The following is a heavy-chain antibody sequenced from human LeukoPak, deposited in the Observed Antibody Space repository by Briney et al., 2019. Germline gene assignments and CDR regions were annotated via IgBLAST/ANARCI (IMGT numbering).Heavy chain of an antibody. D-gene: IGHD2-21*02. CDR3: AKYCGGDCYSYYFDY. J-gene: IGHJ4*02. Sequence: GGSLRLSCAASGFTFSSYAMSWVRQAPGKGLEWVSAISGSGGSTYYADSVKGRFTISRDNSKNMLYLQMNSLRAEDTAVYYCAKYCGGDCYSYYFDYWGQGTLVTVSS. V-gene: IGHV3-23*01. CDR1: GFTFSSYA. CDR2: ISGSGGST.